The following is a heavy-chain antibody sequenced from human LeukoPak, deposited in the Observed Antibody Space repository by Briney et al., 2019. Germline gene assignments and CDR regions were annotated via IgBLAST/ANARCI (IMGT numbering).Heavy chain of an antibody. CDR1: GFTLSIYG. CDR2: SWYDGSQK. J-gene: IGHJ4*02. CDR3: ARDVGNFGLGSSYFDS. Sequence: GGFLRLSSVPPGFTLSIYGFHWVREAPGKGRESVEVSWYDGSQKYYADSGKGRFTISRDNSKNPLSLQMNSLRAEDTALYYCARDVGNFGLGSSYFDSWGQGTLVTVSS. V-gene: IGHV3-33*01. D-gene: IGHD3-10*01.